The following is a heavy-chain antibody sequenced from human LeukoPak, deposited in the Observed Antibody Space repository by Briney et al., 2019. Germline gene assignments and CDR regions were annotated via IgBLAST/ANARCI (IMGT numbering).Heavy chain of an antibody. V-gene: IGHV3-48*02. CDR3: ARDGMVWGVIIWNAFDI. D-gene: IGHD3-10*01. J-gene: IGHJ3*02. CDR2: ISNSSRTQ. Sequence: PGGSLRLSCAASLFTFRRYIIYSVRDAPGKGRECVSYISNSSRTQYYADYVKSRFTISRDNDKNTLDLQMNNLRDDDKMVLYCARDGMVWGVIIWNAFDIWGQGTMVTVSS. CDR1: LFTFRRYI.